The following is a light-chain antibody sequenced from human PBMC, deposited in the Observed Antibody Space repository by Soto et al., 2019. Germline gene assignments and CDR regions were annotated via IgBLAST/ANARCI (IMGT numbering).Light chain of an antibody. CDR2: GAS. V-gene: IGKV3-15*01. CDR3: QQYHIWPPWT. Sequence: EIVMTQSPDTLSVSPGKGATLSCRVSQSIRSNLAWYQQRPGQAPRLLMYGASTRADGIPARFTGSGSGTEFTLTISSLQSEDFAVYYCQQYHIWPPWTSGQGTKVELK. J-gene: IGKJ1*01. CDR1: QSIRSN.